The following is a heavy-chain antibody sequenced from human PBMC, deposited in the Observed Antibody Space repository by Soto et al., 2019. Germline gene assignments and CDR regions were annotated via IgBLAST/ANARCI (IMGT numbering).Heavy chain of an antibody. Sequence: PGGSLRLSCAASGFTFSDYYMSWIRQAPGKGLEWVSYISSSSSYTNYADSVKGRFTISRDNAKNSLYLQMNSLRAEDTAVYYCARDPGDMIADYWGQGTLVTVSS. D-gene: IGHD3-22*01. CDR1: GFTFSDYY. CDR2: ISSSSSYT. J-gene: IGHJ4*02. CDR3: ARDPGDMIADY. V-gene: IGHV3-11*06.